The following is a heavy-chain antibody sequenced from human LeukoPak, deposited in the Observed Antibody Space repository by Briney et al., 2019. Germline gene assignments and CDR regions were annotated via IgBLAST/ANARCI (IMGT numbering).Heavy chain of an antibody. CDR3: AREGELLVDY. J-gene: IGHJ4*02. D-gene: IGHD1-26*01. V-gene: IGHV3-9*01. CDR2: ISWNSGSI. Sequence: GGSLRLSCAASGFTFDDYAMHWVRQAPGKGLEWVSGISWNSGSIGYADSVKGRFTISRDNAKNSLYLQMNSLRAEDTAVYYCAREGELLVDYWGQGTLVTVSS. CDR1: GFTFDDYA.